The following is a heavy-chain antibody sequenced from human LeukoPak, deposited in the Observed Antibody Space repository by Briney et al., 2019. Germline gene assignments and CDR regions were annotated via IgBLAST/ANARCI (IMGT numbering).Heavy chain of an antibody. D-gene: IGHD3-22*01. CDR3: ARGPDGYYEDY. CDR2: IYYSGST. V-gene: IGHV4-30-4*01. J-gene: IGHJ4*02. Sequence: SQTLSLTCTVSGGSISNGDYYWSWIRQPPGKGLEWIGYIYYSGSTYYNPSLKSRVTISVDTSKNQFSLKLSSVTAADTAVYYCARGPDGYYEDYWGQGTLVTVSS. CDR1: GGSISNGDYY.